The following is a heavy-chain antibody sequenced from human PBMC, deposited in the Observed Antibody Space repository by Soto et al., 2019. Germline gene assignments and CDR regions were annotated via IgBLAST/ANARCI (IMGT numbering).Heavy chain of an antibody. V-gene: IGHV1-8*01. J-gene: IGHJ2*01. Sequence: QVQLVQSGAEVKKPGASVKVSCKASRYTFTSYDINWVRQATGQGLEWMGWMNPNSGNTGYAQKFQGRVTMTRNTTXITAYMELSSLRSEDTAVYYGARGGSGRPLYWCYDLWGRGTLFTVSS. D-gene: IGHD6-19*01. CDR2: MNPNSGNT. CDR1: RYTFTSYD. CDR3: ARGGSGRPLYWCYDL.